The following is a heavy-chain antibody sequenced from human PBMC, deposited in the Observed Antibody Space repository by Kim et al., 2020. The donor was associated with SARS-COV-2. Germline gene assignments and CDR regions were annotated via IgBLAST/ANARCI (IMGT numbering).Heavy chain of an antibody. J-gene: IGHJ4*02. CDR2: INPNSGGT. CDR3: ARDLPPEVTIFGVVIREYYFDY. CDR1: GYTFTGYY. D-gene: IGHD3-3*01. V-gene: IGHV1-2*06. Sequence: ASVKVSCKASGYTFTGYYMHWVQQAPGQGLEWMGRINPNSGGTNYAQKFQGRVTMTRDTSISTAYMELSRLRSDDTAVYYCARDLPPEVTIFGVVIREYYFDYWGQGTLVTVSS.